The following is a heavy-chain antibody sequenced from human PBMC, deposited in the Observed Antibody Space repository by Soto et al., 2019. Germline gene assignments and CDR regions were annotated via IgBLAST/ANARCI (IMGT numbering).Heavy chain of an antibody. D-gene: IGHD3-3*01. CDR1: GFTFSTYA. Sequence: EVQLLEFGGGLVQPGGSLRLSCAASGFTFSTYAMNWVRQAPGKGLEWVSSVSGSGGSTCYADPVKGRFTISRDKSKNTLYLQMNSLTADGTAVYYCAKEGALLRFLGGGGLQYWGQGTLVTVSS. J-gene: IGHJ1*01. V-gene: IGHV3-23*01. CDR3: AKEGALLRFLGGGGLQY. CDR2: VSGSGGST.